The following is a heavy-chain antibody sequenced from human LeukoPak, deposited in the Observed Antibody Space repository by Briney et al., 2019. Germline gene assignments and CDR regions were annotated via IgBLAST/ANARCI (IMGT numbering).Heavy chain of an antibody. V-gene: IGHV4-59*01. J-gene: IGHJ4*02. Sequence: SETLSLTCTVSGGSISSYYWSWIRQPPGKGLEWIGYIYYSGSTNYNPSLKSRVTISVDASKNQFSLKLSSVTAADTAVYYCARDSEPTYYYGSGSYYTVYWGQGTLVTVSS. CDR1: GGSISSYY. D-gene: IGHD3-10*01. CDR2: IYYSGST. CDR3: ARDSEPTYYYGSGSYYTVY.